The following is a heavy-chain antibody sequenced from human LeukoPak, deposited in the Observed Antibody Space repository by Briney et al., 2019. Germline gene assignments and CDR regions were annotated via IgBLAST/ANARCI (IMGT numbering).Heavy chain of an antibody. Sequence: SETLSLTCAVSGDSISSSNWWSWVRQSPGKGLEWIGEIFQSGSTSYNPSLKSRVTISLDKSKNQFSLKLNSVTAADTAIYYCGRRGSYSSSSRYWFDPWGQGTLVTVSS. D-gene: IGHD6-6*01. CDR2: IFQSGST. CDR3: GRRGSYSSSSRYWFDP. J-gene: IGHJ5*02. V-gene: IGHV4-4*02. CDR1: GDSISSSNW.